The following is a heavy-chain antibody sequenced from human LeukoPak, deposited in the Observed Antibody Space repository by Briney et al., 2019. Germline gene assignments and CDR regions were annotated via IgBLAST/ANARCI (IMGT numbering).Heavy chain of an antibody. J-gene: IGHJ1*01. Sequence: GGSLRLSCAASGFTFSDYYMSWIRQAPGKGLEWVAVIWYDGSNKYYADSVKGRFTISRDNSKNTLYLQMNSLRAEDTAVYYCAKGAEYFRHWGQGTLVTVSS. CDR1: GFTFSDYY. CDR3: AKGAEYFRH. V-gene: IGHV3-33*06. CDR2: IWYDGSNK.